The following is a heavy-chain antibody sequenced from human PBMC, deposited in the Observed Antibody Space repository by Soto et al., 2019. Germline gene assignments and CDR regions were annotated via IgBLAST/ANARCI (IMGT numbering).Heavy chain of an antibody. Sequence: QVQLQQWGAGLLKPSETLSLTCAVYGGSFSGYYWTWIRQPPGTGLEWIGEINHSGRTNYNPSLTSRVTLSVDTSKNPFSLKLPSVTAADTAVYYLARDKITGLFDYWGQGTLVTVSS. CDR3: ARDKITGLFDY. J-gene: IGHJ4*02. D-gene: IGHD2-8*02. V-gene: IGHV4-34*01. CDR1: GGSFSGYY. CDR2: INHSGRT.